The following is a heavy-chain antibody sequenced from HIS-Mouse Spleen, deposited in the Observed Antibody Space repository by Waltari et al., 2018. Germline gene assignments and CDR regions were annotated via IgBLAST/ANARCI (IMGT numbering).Heavy chain of an antibody. D-gene: IGHD6-13*01. J-gene: IGHJ2*01. CDR3: AREIPYSSSWYDWYFDL. CDR2: IYYSGST. V-gene: IGHV4-39*07. CDR1: GGSISSSSYY. Sequence: QLQLQESGPGLVKPSETLSLTCTVSGGSISSSSYYWGWIRQPPGKGLGWIGSIYYSGSTSDTPSLKSRVTTSVDTSKNQFSLKLSSVTAADTAVYYCAREIPYSSSWYDWYFDLWGRGTLVTVSS.